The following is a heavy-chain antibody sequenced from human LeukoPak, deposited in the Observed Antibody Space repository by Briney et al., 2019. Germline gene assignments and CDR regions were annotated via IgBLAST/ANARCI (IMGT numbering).Heavy chain of an antibody. Sequence: GRSLRLSCAASGFTFSSYVMHWVRQAPGKGLEWVAFISYDGGNKYYADSVKGRFTISRDNSKDTLYLQMNSLRTEDTAVYYCAKDLGYSGSYIDCWGQGTLVTVSS. V-gene: IGHV3-30*18. D-gene: IGHD1-26*01. CDR2: ISYDGGNK. CDR3: AKDLGYSGSYIDC. CDR1: GFTFSSYV. J-gene: IGHJ4*02.